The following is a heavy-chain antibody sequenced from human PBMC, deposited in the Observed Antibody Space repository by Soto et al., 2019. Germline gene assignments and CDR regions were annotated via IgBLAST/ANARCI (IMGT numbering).Heavy chain of an antibody. CDR1: GFTFSNYV. CDR2: ISGSGGST. D-gene: IGHD6-6*01. Sequence: EVQLLESGGGLVQPGGPLSLSCAASGFTFSNYVMTWVRQAPGKGLEWVSRISGSGGSTYYADSVKGRFTISRDNSKNTLYGQMNSLRAEDTAVYYCAKSKPPSSGGFDYWGQGTLVTVAS. V-gene: IGHV3-23*01. CDR3: AKSKPPSSGGFDY. J-gene: IGHJ4*02.